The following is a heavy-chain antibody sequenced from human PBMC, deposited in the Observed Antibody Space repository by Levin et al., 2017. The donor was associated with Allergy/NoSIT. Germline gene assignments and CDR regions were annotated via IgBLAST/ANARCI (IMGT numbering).Heavy chain of an antibody. CDR2: ISSSSSYI. V-gene: IGHV3-21*01. D-gene: IGHD2-8*01. J-gene: IGHJ3*02. Sequence: GESLKISCAASGFTFSSYSMNWVRQAPGKGLEWVSSISSSSSYIYYADSVKGRFTISRDNAKNSLYLQMNSLRAEDTAVYYCAREGSHCTNGVCYIEAFDIWGQGTMVTVSS. CDR1: GFTFSSYS. CDR3: AREGSHCTNGVCYIEAFDI.